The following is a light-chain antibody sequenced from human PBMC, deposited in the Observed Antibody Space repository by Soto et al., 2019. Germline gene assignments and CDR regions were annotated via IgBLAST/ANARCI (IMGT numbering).Light chain of an antibody. V-gene: IGKV3-15*01. CDR1: ESVGSN. J-gene: IGKJ4*01. CDR2: GAS. CDR3: QQYNNWLT. Sequence: GKTQSPATLSVSPGERATLSCRASESVGSNLAWYQQKPGQAPKLLIYGASTRATGVPARFSGSGSGTEFILSISSLQSEDFALYYCQQYNNWLTFGGGTKVEIK.